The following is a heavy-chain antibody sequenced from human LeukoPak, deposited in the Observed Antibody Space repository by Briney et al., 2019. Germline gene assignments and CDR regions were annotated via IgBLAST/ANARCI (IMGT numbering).Heavy chain of an antibody. Sequence: GASVKLSCKASGYTFTSYGISWVRQAPGQGLEWMGWISAYNGNTNYAQKLQGRVTMTTDTSTSTAYMELRSLRSDDTAVYYCARGQNPYYYDSSGLMAPFYWGQGTLVTVSS. CDR3: ARGQNPYYYDSSGLMAPFY. J-gene: IGHJ4*02. CDR2: ISAYNGNT. D-gene: IGHD3-22*01. V-gene: IGHV1-18*01. CDR1: GYTFTSYG.